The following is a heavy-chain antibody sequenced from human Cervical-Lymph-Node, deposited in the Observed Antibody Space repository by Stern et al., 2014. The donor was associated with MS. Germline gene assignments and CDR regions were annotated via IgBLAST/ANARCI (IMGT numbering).Heavy chain of an antibody. Sequence: VQLVESGAEVKKPGESLKISCKGSGYSFTANSIAWVRQMPGKGLEWMGIIDPSDSDPRYSPSFHSQVTISADKAISTAYLQWSSLKASDTAMYYCARDYGDYALDYWGQGTLVTVSS. D-gene: IGHD4-17*01. V-gene: IGHV5-51*01. CDR2: IDPSDSDP. CDR1: GYSFTANS. CDR3: ARDYGDYALDY. J-gene: IGHJ4*02.